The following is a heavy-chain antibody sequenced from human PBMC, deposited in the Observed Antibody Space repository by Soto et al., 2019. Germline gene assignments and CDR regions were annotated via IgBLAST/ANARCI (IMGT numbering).Heavy chain of an antibody. Sequence: GGSLRLSCAASGFTFSSYGMHWVRQAPGKGLEWVAVIWYDGSNKYYADSVKGRFTISRDNSKNTLYLQMNSLRAEDTAVYYCARDYPANWNYGWFDPWGQGTLVTVSS. D-gene: IGHD1-7*01. CDR2: IWYDGSNK. J-gene: IGHJ5*02. CDR3: ARDYPANWNYGWFDP. CDR1: GFTFSSYG. V-gene: IGHV3-33*01.